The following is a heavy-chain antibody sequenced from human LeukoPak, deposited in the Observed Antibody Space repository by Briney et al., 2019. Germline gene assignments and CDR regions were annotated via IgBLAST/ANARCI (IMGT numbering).Heavy chain of an antibody. J-gene: IGHJ6*02. V-gene: IGHV3-53*01. CDR2: IYSGGST. D-gene: IGHD3-9*01. Sequence: GGSLRLSCAASGFTVSSNYMSWARQAPGKGLEWVSVIYSGGSTYYADSVKGRFTISRDNSKNTLYLQMNSLRAEDTAVYYCARGQGRYFDWSGEPLSYYYGMDVWGQGTTVTVSS. CDR1: GFTVSSNY. CDR3: ARGQGRYFDWSGEPLSYYYGMDV.